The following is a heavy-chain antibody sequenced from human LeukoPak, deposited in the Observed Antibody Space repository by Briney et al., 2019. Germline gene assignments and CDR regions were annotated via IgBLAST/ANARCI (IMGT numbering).Heavy chain of an antibody. CDR3: ARVGSPDSENSGWKLFFDY. V-gene: IGHV1-18*01. CDR2: ISAYNGDT. CDR1: GYRFSNYG. D-gene: IGHD6-19*01. Sequence: ASVKVSCKASGYRFSNYGITWVRQAPGQGLECMGWISAYNGDTNYAQNFQGRPTMTTDTSTNTAYMELRRLRSDDTALYYCARVGSPDSENSGWKLFFDYWGQGTLVTVSS. J-gene: IGHJ4*02.